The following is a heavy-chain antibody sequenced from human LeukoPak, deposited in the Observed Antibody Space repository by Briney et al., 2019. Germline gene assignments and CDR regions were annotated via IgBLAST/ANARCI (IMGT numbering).Heavy chain of an antibody. CDR1: GYTFTTYA. J-gene: IGHJ4*02. CDR3: ARDTDTGNYYGSGSYYSPPGY. D-gene: IGHD3-10*01. V-gene: IGHV1-18*01. Sequence: ASVKVSCKASGYTFTTYAMNWVRQAPGQGLEWMGWISAYNGNTNYAQKLQGRVTMTTDTSTSTAYMELRSLRSDDTAVYYCARDTDTGNYYGSGSYYSPPGYWGQGTLVTVSS. CDR2: ISAYNGNT.